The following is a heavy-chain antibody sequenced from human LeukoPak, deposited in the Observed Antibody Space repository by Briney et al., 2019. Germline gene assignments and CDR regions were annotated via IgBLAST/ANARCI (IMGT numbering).Heavy chain of an antibody. CDR1: GYAFTSYY. J-gene: IGHJ4*02. CDR3: ARDRGNCETYYDFWSGCLVIDY. Sequence: ASVKVSCKASGYAFTSYYMHWVRQAPGQGLEWMGIINPSGGSTSYAQKFQGRVTMTRDMSTSTVYMELSSLRSEDTAVYYCARDRGNCETYYDFWSGCLVIDYWGQGTLVTVSS. CDR2: INPSGGST. D-gene: IGHD3-3*01. V-gene: IGHV1-46*01.